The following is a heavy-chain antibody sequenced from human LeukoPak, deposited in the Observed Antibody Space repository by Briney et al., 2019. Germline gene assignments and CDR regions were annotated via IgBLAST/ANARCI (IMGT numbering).Heavy chain of an antibody. V-gene: IGHV4-59*01. D-gene: IGHD2-8*01. CDR2: IYYSGST. CDR1: GGSISSNY. Sequence: SETLSLTCTVSGGSISSNYWSWIRQPPGKGLEWIGYIYYSGSTNCNPSLKSRNTTSVDTSKNQFSLKLRSVTAADTAVYYCARYHCTNGVCYYFDYWGQGTLVTVSS. J-gene: IGHJ4*02. CDR3: ARYHCTNGVCYYFDY.